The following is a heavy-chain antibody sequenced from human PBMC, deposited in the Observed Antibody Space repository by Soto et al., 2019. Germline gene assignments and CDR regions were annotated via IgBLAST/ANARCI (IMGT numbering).Heavy chain of an antibody. CDR3: AREVEYTIAFGISSSFDY. CDR2: ISKGGSNL. D-gene: IGHD3-10*01. CDR1: GFTLSSYA. Sequence: PAGNLRLSCAASGFTLSSYAIHWVRQAPGKGLEWVTVISKGGSNLYFADSVKGRFTISRDNSKNTLYLQMNSLRSEDTAVYYCAREVEYTIAFGISSSFDYWGQGTLVTVS. J-gene: IGHJ4*02. V-gene: IGHV3-30-3*01.